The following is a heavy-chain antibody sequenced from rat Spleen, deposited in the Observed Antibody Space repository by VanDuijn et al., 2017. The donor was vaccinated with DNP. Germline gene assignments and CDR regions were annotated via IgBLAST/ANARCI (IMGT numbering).Heavy chain of an antibody. CDR1: GYSITRNFR. J-gene: IGHJ2*01. Sequence: EAQLQESGPGLVESSQSLSLTCSVTGYSITRNFRWNWIRKFPGNKLEWMGYVNSADSTYYNPSLKRRISITRDTSKNQFFLQVNSVTTEDTATYYCASGPNGYNYFDYWGQGVMVTVSS. CDR2: VNSADST. CDR3: ASGPNGYNYFDY. V-gene: IGHV3-3*01. D-gene: IGHD1-2*01.